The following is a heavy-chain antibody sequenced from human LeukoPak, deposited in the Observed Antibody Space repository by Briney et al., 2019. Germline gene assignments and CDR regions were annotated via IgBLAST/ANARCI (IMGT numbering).Heavy chain of an antibody. D-gene: IGHD6-13*01. CDR2: ISSSSSYI. J-gene: IGHJ4*02. CDR1: GFTFSSYS. V-gene: IGHV3-21*01. Sequence: GGSLRLSCAASGFTFSSYSMNWVRQARGKGLEWVSSISSSSSYIYYADSVKGRFTISRDNAKNSLYLQMNSLRAEDTAVYYCARTPGIAAFDYWGQGTLVTVSS. CDR3: ARTPGIAAFDY.